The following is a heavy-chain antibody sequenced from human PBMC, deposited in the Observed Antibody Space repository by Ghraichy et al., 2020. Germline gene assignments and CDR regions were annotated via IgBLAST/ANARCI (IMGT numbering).Heavy chain of an antibody. CDR1: GFTFTTYT. Sequence: GGSLRLSCAASGFTFTTYTMNWVRQAPGKGLEWVSSVSFTSSYRYYADSVKGRFTISRDNAKNSLYLQMNSLRAEDAAVYYCARSGHYYDSSNYYDVFDFWGRGTMVTVSS. V-gene: IGHV3-21*01. CDR2: VSFTSSYR. CDR3: ARSGHYYDSSNYYDVFDF. J-gene: IGHJ3*01. D-gene: IGHD3-22*01.